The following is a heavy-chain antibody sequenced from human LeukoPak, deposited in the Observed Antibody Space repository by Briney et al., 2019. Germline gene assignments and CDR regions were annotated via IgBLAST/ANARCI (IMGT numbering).Heavy chain of an antibody. D-gene: IGHD5-12*01. V-gene: IGHV3-66*01. CDR2: VYSAGST. CDR1: GFTVNSNY. CDR3: ARDRGGGYHAGIFY. J-gene: IGHJ4*02. Sequence: GGSLRLSCAASGFTVNSNYMTWVRQAPGKGLEWVSIVYSAGSTFYADSVKGRFTISRDKSKNTLYLQMNSLRAEDTAMYYCARDRGGGYHAGIFYWGQGTPVTVSS.